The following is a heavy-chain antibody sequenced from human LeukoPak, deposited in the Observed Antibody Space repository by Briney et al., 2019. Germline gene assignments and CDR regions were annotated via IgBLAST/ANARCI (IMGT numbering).Heavy chain of an antibody. CDR3: AKDSWVTMVRGALGY. V-gene: IGHV3-74*01. Sequence: GGSLRLSCAASGFTFSRYWMHWVRQAPGKGLVWVSRINSDGSSTGYADSVKGRFTISRDNSKNTLYLQMNSLRAEDTAVYYCAKDSWVTMVRGALGYWGQGTLVTVSS. D-gene: IGHD3-10*01. J-gene: IGHJ4*02. CDR2: INSDGSST. CDR1: GFTFSRYW.